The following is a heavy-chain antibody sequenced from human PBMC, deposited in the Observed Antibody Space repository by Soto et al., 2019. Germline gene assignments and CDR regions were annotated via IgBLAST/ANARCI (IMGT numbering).Heavy chain of an antibody. CDR3: ARSTVTTKPPVF. CDR1: GGSISSGGYS. V-gene: IGHV4-61*08. Sequence: PSETLSLTCAVSGGSISSGGYSWSWIRQPPGKGLEWIGYMYHSGSTYYNPSLKSRVTISIDTSKNQFSLKLSSMTAADTAMYYCARSTVTTKPPVFWGEGTLVTVS. CDR2: MYHSGST. J-gene: IGHJ4*02. D-gene: IGHD4-17*01.